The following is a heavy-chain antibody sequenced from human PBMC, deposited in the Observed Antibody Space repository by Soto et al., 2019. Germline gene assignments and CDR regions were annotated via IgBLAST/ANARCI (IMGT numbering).Heavy chain of an antibody. Sequence: ASVKVSCKASGYTFTGYYMHWVRQAPGQGLEWMGWINPNSGGTNYAQKFQGRVTMTRDTSISTAYMELSRLRSDDTAVYYCARYEGYCSSTSCSTIDYYWGQGTLVTVSS. CDR1: GYTFTGYY. V-gene: IGHV1-2*02. D-gene: IGHD2-2*01. CDR3: ARYEGYCSSTSCSTIDYY. J-gene: IGHJ4*02. CDR2: INPNSGGT.